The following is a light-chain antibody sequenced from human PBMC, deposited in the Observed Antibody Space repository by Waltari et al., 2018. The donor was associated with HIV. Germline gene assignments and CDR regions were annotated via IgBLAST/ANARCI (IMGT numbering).Light chain of an antibody. CDR2: SNN. Sequence: QSVLTQPPSASGTPGQRVTISSSGSSYNIGSNAVTWYQQRPGTATKLLIYSNNQRPSGVPDRFSGSKSGTSASLAISGLQSEDEADYYCASWDDSLNGYVFGTGTKVTVL. V-gene: IGLV1-44*01. CDR1: SYNIGSNA. CDR3: ASWDDSLNGYV. J-gene: IGLJ1*01.